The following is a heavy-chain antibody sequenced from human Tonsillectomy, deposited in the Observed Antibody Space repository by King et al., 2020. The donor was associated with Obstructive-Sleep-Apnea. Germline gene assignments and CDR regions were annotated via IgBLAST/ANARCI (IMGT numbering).Heavy chain of an antibody. V-gene: IGHV2-70*11. CDR1: GFSLSTSGMC. CDR3: ARIVGDGYNYYYYGMDV. CDR2: IDWDDEK. D-gene: IGHD5-24*01. Sequence: TLKESGPALVKPTQTLTLTCTFSGFSLSTSGMCVSWIRQPPGKALEWLARIDWDDEKYYSTSLKTRLTISKDTPKNQVVLTMTNMDPVDTATYYCARIVGDGYNYYYYGMDVWGQGTTVTVSS. J-gene: IGHJ6*02.